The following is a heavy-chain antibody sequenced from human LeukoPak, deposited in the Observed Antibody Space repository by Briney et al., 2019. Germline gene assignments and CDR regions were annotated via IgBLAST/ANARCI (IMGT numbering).Heavy chain of an antibody. J-gene: IGHJ3*02. CDR1: GGTFSSYD. V-gene: IGHV1-69*05. CDR2: IIPIVGTG. Sequence: GASVRVSCKASGGTFSSYDMSWVRQAPGQGLEWMGEIIPIVGTGNYAEKVQGRVTITTDKSTSTAYMEMSSLRSEDTAVYHCAEAERHAHHDAFDIWGQGTMVTVSS. CDR3: AEAERHAHHDAFDI. D-gene: IGHD1-1*01.